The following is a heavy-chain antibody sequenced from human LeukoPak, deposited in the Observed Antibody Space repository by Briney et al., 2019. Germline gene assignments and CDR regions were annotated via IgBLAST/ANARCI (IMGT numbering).Heavy chain of an antibody. D-gene: IGHD6-19*01. Sequence: PGGSLRLSCAASGFTFSSYGMHWVRRAPGKGLEWVAVIWYDGSNKYYADSVKGRFTISRDNSKNTLYLQMNSLRAEDTAVYYCARDFSSGWYPFDYWGQGTLVTLSP. CDR2: IWYDGSNK. V-gene: IGHV3-33*01. CDR3: ARDFSSGWYPFDY. CDR1: GFTFSSYG. J-gene: IGHJ4*02.